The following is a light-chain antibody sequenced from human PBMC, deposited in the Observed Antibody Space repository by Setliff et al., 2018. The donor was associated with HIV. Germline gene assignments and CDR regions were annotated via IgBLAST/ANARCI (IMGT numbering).Light chain of an antibody. CDR2: DDN. Sequence: VLTQPPSVSAAPGQKVTISCSGSSSNIGNNYVSWYQQFPGTAPKLLIYDDNKRPSGIPDRFSGSKSGTSATLGITGLQTGDEADYYCGAWDSSLSAGVFGGGTKVTVL. CDR3: GAWDSSLSAGV. V-gene: IGLV1-51*01. CDR1: SSNIGNNY. J-gene: IGLJ3*02.